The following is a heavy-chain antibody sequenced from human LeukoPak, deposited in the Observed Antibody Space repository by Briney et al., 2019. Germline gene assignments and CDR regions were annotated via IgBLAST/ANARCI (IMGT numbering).Heavy chain of an antibody. V-gene: IGHV4-4*07. CDR1: GGSTSGYY. Sequence: SETLSLTCIVSGGSTSGYYWSWIRRPAGKGLEWIGHMDTSGHTNYNSSLMSRVTMSVDTSKNQFSLRLTSVTAADTAVYYCARHWSHSVAQFGRSYWFDPWGQGTLVTVSS. CDR3: ARHWSHSVAQFGRSYWFDP. CDR2: MDTSGHT. D-gene: IGHD2-15*01. J-gene: IGHJ5*02.